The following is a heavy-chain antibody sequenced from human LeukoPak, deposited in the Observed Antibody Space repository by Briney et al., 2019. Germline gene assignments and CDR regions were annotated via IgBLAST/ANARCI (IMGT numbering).Heavy chain of an antibody. CDR3: AEDQHSGYSSSWYELDY. D-gene: IGHD6-13*01. CDR1: GFTFSSYG. J-gene: IGHJ4*02. V-gene: IGHV3-30*02. Sequence: GGSLRLSCAASGFTFSSYGMHWVRQAPGKGLEWVAFIRYDGSNKYYADSVKGRFTISRDNSKNTLYLQMNSLRAEDTAVYYCAEDQHSGYSSSWYELDYWGQGTLVTVSS. CDR2: IRYDGSNK.